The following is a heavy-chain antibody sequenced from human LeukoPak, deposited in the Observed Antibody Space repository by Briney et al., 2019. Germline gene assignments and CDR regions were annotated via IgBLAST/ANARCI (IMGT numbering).Heavy chain of an antibody. V-gene: IGHV4-30-2*01. J-gene: IGHJ5*02. D-gene: IGHD3-3*01. CDR2: VYHSGST. Sequence: SETLCPTCAVSGGYISSGGYSWSWIRQPPGKGLEWIGYVYHSGSTYYNPSLKSRVTISVDRSKNQFSLKLSSVTAADTAVYYCARGTISPAFDPWGQGTLVTVSS. CDR1: GGYISSGGYS. CDR3: ARGTISPAFDP.